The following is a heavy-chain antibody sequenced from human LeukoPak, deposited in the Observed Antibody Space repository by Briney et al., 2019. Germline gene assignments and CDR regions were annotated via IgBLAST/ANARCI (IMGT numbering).Heavy chain of an antibody. D-gene: IGHD1-26*01. CDR1: GGSFSGYY. CDR3: ARDIVGATKDY. Sequence: PSETLSLTCDVYGGSFSGYYWSWIRQPPGKGLEWIGEINHCGSTNYNPSLKSRVIISVDTSKNQFSLKLSSVTAANTAVYYCARDIVGATKDYWGQGTLVTVS. CDR2: INHCGST. J-gene: IGHJ4*02. V-gene: IGHV4-34*01.